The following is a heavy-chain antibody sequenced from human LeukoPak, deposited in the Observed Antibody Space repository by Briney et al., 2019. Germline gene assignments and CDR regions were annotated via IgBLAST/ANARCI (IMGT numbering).Heavy chain of an antibody. CDR3: ARGNDDDY. Sequence: GGSLRLSCAASGFTFSSYGMHWVRQAPGKGLEWVAFTRYDGSNKYYADSVKGRFTISRDNSKNSLYLQMNSLRAEDTAVYYCARGNDDDYWGQGTLVTVSS. J-gene: IGHJ4*02. V-gene: IGHV3-30*02. CDR2: TRYDGSNK. CDR1: GFTFSSYG.